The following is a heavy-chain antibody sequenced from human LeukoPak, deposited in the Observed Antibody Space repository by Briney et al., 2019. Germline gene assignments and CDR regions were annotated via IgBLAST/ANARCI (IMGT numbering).Heavy chain of an antibody. CDR2: IKEDGSDK. CDR3: GREIPGGTTSLDC. V-gene: IGHV3-7*04. J-gene: IGHJ4*02. CDR1: GFTFSNYW. Sequence: GGSLRLSCAASGFTFSNYWMSWVRQAPGKGLEWVANIKEDGSDKNYVDSVRGRFTISRDNAKNALYLQMNSLRAEDTAVYYCGREIPGGTTSLDCWGQGTVVTVSS. D-gene: IGHD1-7*01.